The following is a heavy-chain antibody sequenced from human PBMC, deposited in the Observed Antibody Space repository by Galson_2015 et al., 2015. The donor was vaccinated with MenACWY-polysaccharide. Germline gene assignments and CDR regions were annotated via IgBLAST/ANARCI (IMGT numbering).Heavy chain of an antibody. J-gene: IGHJ4*02. V-gene: IGHV3-33*01. D-gene: IGHD6-19*01. CDR1: GFTFSSYG. Sequence: LRLSCAASGFTFSSYGMHWVRQAPGKGLEWVAVIWYDGSNKYYADSVKGRFTISRDNFKNTLYLQMNSLRAEDTAVYYCARDLYSSGWNGVDYWGQGTLVTVSS. CDR2: IWYDGSNK. CDR3: ARDLYSSGWNGVDY.